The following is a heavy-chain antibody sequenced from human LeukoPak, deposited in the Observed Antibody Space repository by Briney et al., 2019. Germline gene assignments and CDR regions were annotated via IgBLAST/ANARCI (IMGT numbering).Heavy chain of an antibody. D-gene: IGHD5-12*01. CDR1: GGSISSGGYS. V-gene: IGHV4-30-2*02. CDR3: ARSRSGYGYEHGAFEI. Sequence: SQTLSLTCAVSGGSISSGGYSWSWIRQPPGKGLEWIGYIYHSGSTYYNPSLKSRVTISVDRSKNQFSLKLRSVTAADTAVYYCARSRSGYGYEHGAFEIWGQGTMVTVSS. CDR2: IYHSGST. J-gene: IGHJ3*02.